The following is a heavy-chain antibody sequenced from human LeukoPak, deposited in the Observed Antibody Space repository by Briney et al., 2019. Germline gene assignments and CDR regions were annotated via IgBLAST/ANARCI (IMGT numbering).Heavy chain of an antibody. CDR3: AKTAAAANAVDI. V-gene: IGHV3-9*03. D-gene: IGHD6-13*01. Sequence: GRSLRLSCAASGFTFDDYAMHWVRQAPGKGLEWVSGISWNSGSIGYADSVKGRFTISRDNAKNSLYLQMNSLRAEDMALYYCAKTAAAANAVDIWGQGTMVTVSS. CDR1: GFTFDDYA. CDR2: ISWNSGSI. J-gene: IGHJ3*02.